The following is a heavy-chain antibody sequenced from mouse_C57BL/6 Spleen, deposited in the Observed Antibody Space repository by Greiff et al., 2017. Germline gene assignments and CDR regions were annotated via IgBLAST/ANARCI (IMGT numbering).Heavy chain of an antibody. CDR1: GYTFTSYW. J-gene: IGHJ3*01. Sequence: QVQLQQPGAELVRPGSSVKLSCKASGYTFTSYWMDWVKQRPGQGLEWIGNIYPSDSETHYNQKFKDKATLTVDKSSSTAYMQLSSLTSEDSAVYYCARGTYDFSWFADWGQGTLVTVSA. D-gene: IGHD2-4*01. V-gene: IGHV1-61*01. CDR2: IYPSDSET. CDR3: ARGTYDFSWFAD.